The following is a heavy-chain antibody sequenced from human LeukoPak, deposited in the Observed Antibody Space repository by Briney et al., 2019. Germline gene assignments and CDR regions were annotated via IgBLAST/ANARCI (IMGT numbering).Heavy chain of an antibody. CDR3: ARTIFGAPPGH. CDR1: GYTFTSYA. D-gene: IGHD3-3*01. V-gene: IGHV1-3*01. J-gene: IGHJ4*02. CDR2: INAGNGNT. Sequence: GASVKVSCKASGYTFTSYAMHWVRQAPGQRLEWMGWINAGNGNTKYSQKFQGRVTMTRDTSTSTVYMELSSLRSEDTAVYYCARTIFGAPPGHWGQGTLVTVSS.